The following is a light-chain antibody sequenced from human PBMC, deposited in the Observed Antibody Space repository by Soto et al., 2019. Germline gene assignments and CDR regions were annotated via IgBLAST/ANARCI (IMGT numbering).Light chain of an antibody. J-gene: IGKJ5*01. CDR1: QGVSRA. V-gene: IGKV1-13*02. Sequence: AIQLTQSPSSLSASVGDRVIITCRASQGVSRAVAWYQLKPGKSPKLLIYDASILETGAPARFSGSGSGTDFTLTISTLQPEDFATYYCQQFNGDPSFGQGTRLDIK. CDR2: DAS. CDR3: QQFNGDPS.